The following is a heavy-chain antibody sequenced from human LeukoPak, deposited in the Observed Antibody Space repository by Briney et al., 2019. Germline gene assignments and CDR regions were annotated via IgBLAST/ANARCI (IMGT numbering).Heavy chain of an antibody. CDR2: INHSGST. D-gene: IGHD2-2*01. CDR1: GGSFSGYY. Sequence: SETLSLTCAVYGGSFSGYYWSWIRQPPGKGLEWIGEINHSGSTNYNPSLKSRVTISVDTSKNQFSLKLRSVTAADRAVYYCARGRTGYQLLPTKKDYSYYYVDVWDKGTTVTVSS. J-gene: IGHJ6*03. CDR3: ARGRTGYQLLPTKKDYSYYYVDV. V-gene: IGHV4-34*01.